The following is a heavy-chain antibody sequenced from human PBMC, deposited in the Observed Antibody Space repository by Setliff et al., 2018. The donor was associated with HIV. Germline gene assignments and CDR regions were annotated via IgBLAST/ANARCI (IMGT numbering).Heavy chain of an antibody. D-gene: IGHD2-15*01. V-gene: IGHV4-34*01. J-gene: IGHJ5*01. CDR3: ARGFEGYCSGASCHWFDS. CDR2: ISHSGRT. CDR1: GGSLTDYD. Sequence: SETLSLTCAVYGGSLTDYDWTWIRQTPAKGLEWIGEISHSGRTNYNPSLKTRLIISRDTSENQFSLRLSSATVADTAIYYCARGFEGYCSGASCHWFDSWGQGTQVTVSS.